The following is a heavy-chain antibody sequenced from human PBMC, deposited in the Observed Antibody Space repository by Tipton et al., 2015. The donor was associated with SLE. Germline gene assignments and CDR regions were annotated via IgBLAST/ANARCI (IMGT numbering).Heavy chain of an antibody. V-gene: IGHV3-23*01. D-gene: IGHD5-12*01. CDR3: AKDESEEVAADWFDP. Sequence: SLRLSCAASGFTFSRHDMGWVRQAPGKGLEWVSAISGSGTRTYYADSVRGRFTISRDNSKNTMYLQMNSLRAEDTAVYYCAKDESEEVAADWFDPRGQGILVTVSS. CDR2: ISGSGTRT. J-gene: IGHJ5*02. CDR1: GFTFSRHD.